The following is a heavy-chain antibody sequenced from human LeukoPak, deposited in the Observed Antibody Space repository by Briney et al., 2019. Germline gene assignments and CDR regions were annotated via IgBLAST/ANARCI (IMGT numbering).Heavy chain of an antibody. CDR2: ISYDGSNK. V-gene: IGHV3-30-3*01. Sequence: GGSLRLSCAASGFTFSSYAMHWVRQAPGKGLEWVAVISYDGSNKYYADSVKGRFTISRDNSKNTLYLQMNSLRAEDTAVYYCARDRRGRTYYYDSSGYYFGDYWGQGTLVTVSS. D-gene: IGHD3-22*01. CDR3: ARDRRGRTYYYDSSGYYFGDY. J-gene: IGHJ4*02. CDR1: GFTFSSYA.